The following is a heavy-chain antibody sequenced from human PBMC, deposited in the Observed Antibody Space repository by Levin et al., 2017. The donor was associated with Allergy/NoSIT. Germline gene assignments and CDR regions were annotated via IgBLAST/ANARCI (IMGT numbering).Heavy chain of an antibody. Sequence: GGSLRLSCKASGYTFTGYYVHWVRQAPGQGLEWMGWINPSGATNYAQKFQGRVTMTRDTSISTAHMELSRLTSDDTALYYCARDLYSGGWFGPGDNWGQGTLVTVSS. J-gene: IGHJ4*02. CDR3: ARDLYSGGWFGPGDN. CDR1: GYTFTGYY. V-gene: IGHV1-2*02. D-gene: IGHD6-19*01. CDR2: INPSGAT.